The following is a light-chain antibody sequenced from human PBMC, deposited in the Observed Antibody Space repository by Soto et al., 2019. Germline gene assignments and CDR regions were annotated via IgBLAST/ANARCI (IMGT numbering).Light chain of an antibody. CDR3: QHYNSYSQA. V-gene: IGKV1-5*03. Sequence: DIQMTQSPSTLSGSVGDRVTITCRASQTISSWLAWYQQKPGKAPKLLIYKASTLKSGVPSRFSGSGSGTQFPLPISSLQPDDFATYYCQHYNSYSQAFGQGTKVDI. CDR1: QTISSW. CDR2: KAS. J-gene: IGKJ1*01.